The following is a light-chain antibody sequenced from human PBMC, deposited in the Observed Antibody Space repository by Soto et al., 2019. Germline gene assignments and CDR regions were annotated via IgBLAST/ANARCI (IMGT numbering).Light chain of an antibody. CDR3: QQYHDWPLT. J-gene: IGKJ4*01. Sequence: EIVMTQSPATLSVSPGERATLSFRASQSMNSNLAWYQQKPGQALSLLIYGTSTSATGIPARFSGSGSGTEFTLTISSLQSEDFAVYYCQQYHDWPLTFGGGTKEEIK. V-gene: IGKV3-15*01. CDR1: QSMNSN. CDR2: GTS.